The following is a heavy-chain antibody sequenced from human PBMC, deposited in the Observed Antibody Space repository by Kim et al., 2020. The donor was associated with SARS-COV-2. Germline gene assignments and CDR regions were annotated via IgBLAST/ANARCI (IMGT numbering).Heavy chain of an antibody. V-gene: IGHV4-34*01. J-gene: IGHJ6*03. CDR3: ARGAVARGGYYYMDV. D-gene: IGHD3-10*01. Sequence: PSLKSRVTISVDTSKNQFSLKLSSVTAADTAVYYCARGAVARGGYYYMDVWGKGTTVTVSS.